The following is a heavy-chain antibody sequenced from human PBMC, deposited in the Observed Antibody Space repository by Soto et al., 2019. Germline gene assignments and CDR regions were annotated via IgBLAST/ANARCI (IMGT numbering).Heavy chain of an antibody. J-gene: IGHJ2*01. CDR2: VSSDGNDK. CDR3: AKDVWGSWYFDL. CDR1: GFTSSNHG. D-gene: IGHD3-16*01. V-gene: IGHV3-30*18. Sequence: VQLVESGGGVVQPGRSLRLSCAASGFTSSNHGMHWVRQAPGKGLEWVAVVSSDGNDKYYAESVKGRFTISRVNSKNTLYLQVKSLGAEDTAVYYCAKDVWGSWYFDLWGRGTLVAVSS.